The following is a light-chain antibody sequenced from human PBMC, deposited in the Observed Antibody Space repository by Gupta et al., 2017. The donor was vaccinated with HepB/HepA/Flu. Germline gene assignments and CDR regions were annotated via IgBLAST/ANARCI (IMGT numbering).Light chain of an antibody. V-gene: IGKV2-28*01. Sequence: DIVMIQSPLSLSVTPGEPASISCRSSQSLLHDTGYNYLDWYLQKPGQSPQLLIYVGSNRASGVPDRFSGSGSGTDFTLKSRRGEAEDVGVYYFMQDRQSLTFGGGTRLEIK. CDR2: VGS. J-gene: IGKJ4*01. CDR1: QSLLHDTGYNY. CDR3: MQDRQSLT.